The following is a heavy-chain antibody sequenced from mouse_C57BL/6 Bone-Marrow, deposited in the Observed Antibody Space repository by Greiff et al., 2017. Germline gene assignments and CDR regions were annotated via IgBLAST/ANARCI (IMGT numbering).Heavy chain of an antibody. CDR2: IYPRSGNT. V-gene: IGHV1-81*01. Sequence: QVQLKQSGAELARPGASVKLSCKASGYTFTSYGISWVKQRTGQGLEWIGEIYPRSGNTYYNEKFKGKATLTADKSSSTAYMELRSLTSEDSAVYFCARSYSNYYYYAMDYWGQGTSVTV. CDR1: GYTFTSYG. D-gene: IGHD2-5*01. J-gene: IGHJ4*01. CDR3: ARSYSNYYYYAMDY.